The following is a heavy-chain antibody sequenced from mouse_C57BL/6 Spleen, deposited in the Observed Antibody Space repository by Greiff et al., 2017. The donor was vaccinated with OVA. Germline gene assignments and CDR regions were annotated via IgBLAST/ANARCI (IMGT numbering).Heavy chain of an antibody. Sequence: QVQLQQPGAELVKPGASVKLSCKASGYTFTSYWMHWVKQRPGQGLEWIGMIHPNSGSTNYNEKFKSKATLTVDKSSSTAYMQLSSLTSEDSAVYICARNWDVEDYFGYWGQSTTLTVYS. CDR1: GYTFTSYW. CDR3: ARNWDVEDYFGY. J-gene: IGHJ2*01. D-gene: IGHD4-1*01. CDR2: IHPNSGST. V-gene: IGHV1-64*01.